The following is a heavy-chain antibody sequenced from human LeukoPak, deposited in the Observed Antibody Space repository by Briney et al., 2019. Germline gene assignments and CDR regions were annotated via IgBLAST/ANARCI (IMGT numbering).Heavy chain of an antibody. Sequence: ASVKVSCTASGYTFNRYYMHWVRQAPGQGLEWMGIIIPSSGSTSYAQTFQGRVTMTRDTSTSTVYMELSSLRSEDTAVYYCARELLGAYDSSGYTFDYWGQGTLGTVSS. J-gene: IGHJ4*02. CDR3: ARELLGAYDSSGYTFDY. CDR1: GYTFNRYY. CDR2: IIPSSGST. V-gene: IGHV1-46*02. D-gene: IGHD3-22*01.